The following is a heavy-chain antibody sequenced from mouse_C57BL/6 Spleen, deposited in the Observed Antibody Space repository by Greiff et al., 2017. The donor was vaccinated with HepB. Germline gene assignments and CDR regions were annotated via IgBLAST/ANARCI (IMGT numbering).Heavy chain of an antibody. Sequence: VKLVESGAELARPGASVKMSCKASGYTFTSYTMHWVKQRPGQGLEWIGYINPSSGYTKYNQKFKDKATLTADKSSSTAYMQLSSLTSEDSAVYYCARSYDGYYAWFAYWGQGTLVTVSA. CDR2: INPSSGYT. CDR3: ARSYDGYYAWFAY. V-gene: IGHV1-4*01. J-gene: IGHJ3*01. CDR1: GYTFTSYT. D-gene: IGHD2-3*01.